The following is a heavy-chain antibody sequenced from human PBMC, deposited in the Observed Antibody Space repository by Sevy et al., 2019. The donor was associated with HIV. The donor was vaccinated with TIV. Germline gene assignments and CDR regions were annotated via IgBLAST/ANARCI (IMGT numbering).Heavy chain of an antibody. J-gene: IGHJ5*02. V-gene: IGHV3-23*01. CDR1: GFIFSGYG. CDR2: ISGSGGRT. Sequence: GGSLRLSCAASGFIFSGYGMSWVRQAPGQGLEWVSAISGSGGRTYYADSVRGRFTISRDNSKHTLYLQMNSLRAEDTAVYYCATYYYDSSGYYSAGWFDPWGQGTLVTVSS. D-gene: IGHD3-22*01. CDR3: ATYYYDSSGYYSAGWFDP.